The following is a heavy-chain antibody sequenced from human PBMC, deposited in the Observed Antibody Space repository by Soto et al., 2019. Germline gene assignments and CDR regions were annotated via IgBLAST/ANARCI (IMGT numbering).Heavy chain of an antibody. CDR1: GFTFSDYY. D-gene: IGHD4-17*01. Sequence: GGSLSLSCSASGFTFSDYYLSWLRQAPGKGLEWVSYISSSGSTIYYADSVKGRFTISRDNAKNSLYLQMNSLRAEDTAVYYCARRGDYPSFFDYWGQGTLVTVSS. CDR3: ARRGDYPSFFDY. J-gene: IGHJ4*02. V-gene: IGHV3-11*01. CDR2: ISSSGSTI.